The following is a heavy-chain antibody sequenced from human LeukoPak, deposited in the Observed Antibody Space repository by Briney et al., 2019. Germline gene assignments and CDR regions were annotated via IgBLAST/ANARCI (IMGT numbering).Heavy chain of an antibody. CDR2: ISYDGRSK. J-gene: IGHJ6*02. CDR3: AKDLTAIAAAGKVPLDYYYGMDV. CDR1: GFIFSNFV. V-gene: IGHV3-30*18. D-gene: IGHD6-13*01. Sequence: PGGPLRLSCAASGFIFSNFVMHWVRQAPGKGLEWVAVISYDGRSKYYADPVKGRFSISRDNSKNTLYLQMNSPRAEDTAVYYCAKDLTAIAAAGKVPLDYYYGMDVWGQGTTVTVSS.